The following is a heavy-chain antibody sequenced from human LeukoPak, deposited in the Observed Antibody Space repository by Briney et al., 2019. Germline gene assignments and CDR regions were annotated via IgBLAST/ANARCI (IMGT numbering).Heavy chain of an antibody. D-gene: IGHD3-22*01. V-gene: IGHV4-30-4*01. J-gene: IGHJ4*02. CDR3: ARGPYDSSGYYTSLFDY. CDR2: IYYSGST. Sequence: SQTLSLTCTVSGGSISSGDYYWSWIRQPPGKGLEWIGYIYYSGSTYYNPSLKSRVTISVDTFKNQFSLKLSSVTAADTAVYYCARGPYDSSGYYTSLFDYWGQGTLVTVSS. CDR1: GGSISSGDYY.